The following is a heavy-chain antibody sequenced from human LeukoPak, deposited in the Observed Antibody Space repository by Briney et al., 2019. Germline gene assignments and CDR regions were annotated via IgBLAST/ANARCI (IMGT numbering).Heavy chain of an antibody. J-gene: IGHJ4*02. D-gene: IGHD6-13*01. Sequence: SETLSLTCTVSGGSISDISYYWGWIRQPPGKGLEWIGSIYYRGSTYYNPSLRSRVTISVDTSKNQFSLKLSSVTAADTAVCYCARRRGRSVGRLSSSWYYLDYWGQGTLVTVSS. CDR1: GGSISDISYY. CDR2: IYYRGST. V-gene: IGHV4-39*01. CDR3: ARRRGRSVGRLSSSWYYLDY.